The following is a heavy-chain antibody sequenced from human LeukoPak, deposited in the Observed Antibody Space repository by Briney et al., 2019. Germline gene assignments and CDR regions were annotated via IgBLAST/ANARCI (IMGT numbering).Heavy chain of an antibody. V-gene: IGHV3-7*01. D-gene: IGHD3-3*01. J-gene: IGHJ6*02. CDR1: GFTFTNYW. CDR3: ARDLFHREYYDFWSGYYGGEGYYYGMDV. Sequence: GGSLRLSCAASGFTFTNYWMYWVRQAPGKGLEWVASITPDGSENYYADSVKGRFTISRDIARNTLFLQMNSLRAEDTAVYYCARDLFHREYYDFWSGYYGGEGYYYGMDVWGQGTTVTVSS. CDR2: ITPDGSEN.